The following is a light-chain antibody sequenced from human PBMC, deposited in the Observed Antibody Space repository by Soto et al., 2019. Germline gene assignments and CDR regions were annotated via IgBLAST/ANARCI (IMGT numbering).Light chain of an antibody. CDR3: PQYSTSPIT. CDR2: AAS. V-gene: IGKV3-20*01. J-gene: IGKJ5*01. CDR1: QSSSSY. Sequence: ETVLTQSPGTLSLSPGERATLSCRASQSSSSYLTWYQQRPGQAPRLLIYAASRRATGIPDRFSGSGSGTDFTLTISRLEPEDFAVYYCPQYSTSPITFGQGTRLEIK.